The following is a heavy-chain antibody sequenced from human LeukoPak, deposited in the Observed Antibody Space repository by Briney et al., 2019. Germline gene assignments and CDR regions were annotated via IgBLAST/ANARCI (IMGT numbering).Heavy chain of an antibody. CDR3: AKVSGVAMVWSGMVY. CDR2: ISYDGSNK. CDR1: GFTFSSYG. V-gene: IGHV3-30*18. J-gene: IGHJ4*02. D-gene: IGHD5-18*01. Sequence: GGSLRLSCAASGFTFSSYGMHWVRQAPGKGLEWVAVISYDGSNKYYADSVKGRFTISRDNSKNTLYLQMNSLRAEDTAVYYCAKVSGVAMVWSGMVYWGQGTLVTVSS.